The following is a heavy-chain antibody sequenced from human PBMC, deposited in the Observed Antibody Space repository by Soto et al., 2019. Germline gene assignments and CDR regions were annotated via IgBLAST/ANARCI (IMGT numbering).Heavy chain of an antibody. D-gene: IGHD1-7*01. Sequence: PGEARRPPCPASALTFRSFTFGWVRQAPGKGLEWVSAISGRGGSTYSADPVKGRFTIPRDNPKNTLYLQMSSLRAEDTAVYYCAKDITGTINWFDPWGQGT. V-gene: IGHV3-23*01. J-gene: IGHJ5*02. CDR2: ISGRGGST. CDR1: ALTFRSFT. CDR3: AKDITGTINWFDP.